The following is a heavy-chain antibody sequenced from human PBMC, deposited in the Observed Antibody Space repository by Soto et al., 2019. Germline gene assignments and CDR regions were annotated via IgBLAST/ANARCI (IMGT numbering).Heavy chain of an antibody. CDR1: GFTFVNYY. D-gene: IGHD2-15*01. CDR3: ARWSQAMDV. V-gene: IGHV3-7*03. J-gene: IGHJ6*02. Sequence: EMELVESGGGLVQPGGSLRLSCVMSGFTFVNYYMTWVRLAPGKGLEWVAYIAQDGTEIYNVDSVRGRFTISRDSAKNSVYLQMNSLTAEDTALYYCARWSQAMDVWGQGTSVTVS. CDR2: IAQDGTEI.